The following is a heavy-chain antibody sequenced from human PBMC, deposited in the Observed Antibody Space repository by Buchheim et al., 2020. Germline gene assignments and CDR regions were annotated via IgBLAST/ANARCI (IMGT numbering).Heavy chain of an antibody. Sequence: QVQLVQSGDDVKKPGASVKVSCKASGYTFTSYGINWVRQAPGQGLEWMGWISPYNGDTNYAQNLQGRVTMATDTSPSTAYMELRSLRSDDTAVYYCARDRPAAIRATNWFDPWGQGTL. CDR3: ARDRPAAIRATNWFDP. V-gene: IGHV1-18*04. D-gene: IGHD2-2*02. J-gene: IGHJ5*02. CDR2: ISPYNGDT. CDR1: GYTFTSYG.